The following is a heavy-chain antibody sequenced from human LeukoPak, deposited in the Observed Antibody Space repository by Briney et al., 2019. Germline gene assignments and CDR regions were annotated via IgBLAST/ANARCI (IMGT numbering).Heavy chain of an antibody. CDR3: ARNLDY. CDR2: ISTSGGST. J-gene: IGHJ4*02. Sequence: GGSLRLSCAASGFTFTTYAMNWVRQAPGQGLEWVSAISTSGGSTYYADSVKGRFTISRDDSKNTLYLQMNSLRAEDTAVYYCARNLDYWGQGTLVTVSS. CDR1: GFTFTTYA. V-gene: IGHV3-23*01. D-gene: IGHD1-14*01.